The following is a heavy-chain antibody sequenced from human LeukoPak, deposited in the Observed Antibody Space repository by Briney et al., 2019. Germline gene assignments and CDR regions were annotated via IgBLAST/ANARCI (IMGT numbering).Heavy chain of an antibody. D-gene: IGHD4-11*01. J-gene: IGHJ4*02. CDR3: ARSGGLQKFDY. Sequence: GGSLRLSRAASEFTFSNYALHWVRQAPGKGLQWVAVISYDGNTIHYADSVKGRFIISRDTSKNTLYLQMNSPRAEDTAVYYCARSGGLQKFDYWGQGTLVTVSS. CDR2: ISYDGNTI. V-gene: IGHV3-30-3*01. CDR1: EFTFSNYA.